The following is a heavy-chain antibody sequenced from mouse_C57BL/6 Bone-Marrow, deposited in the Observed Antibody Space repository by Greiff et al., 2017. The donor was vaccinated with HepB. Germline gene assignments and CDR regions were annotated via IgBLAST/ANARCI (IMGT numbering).Heavy chain of an antibody. Sequence: VQLVESGAELARPGASVKMSCKASGYTFTSYTMHWVKQRPGQGLEWIGYINPSSGYTKYNQKFKDKATLTADKSSSTAYMQLSSLTSEDSAVYYCANPDYDRGYAMDYWGQGTSVTVSS. D-gene: IGHD2-4*01. CDR2: INPSSGYT. CDR3: ANPDYDRGYAMDY. V-gene: IGHV1-4*01. J-gene: IGHJ4*01. CDR1: GYTFTSYT.